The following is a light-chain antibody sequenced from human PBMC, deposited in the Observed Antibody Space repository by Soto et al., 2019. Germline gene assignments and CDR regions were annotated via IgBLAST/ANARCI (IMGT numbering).Light chain of an antibody. J-gene: IGKJ5*01. CDR1: QDISNS. V-gene: IGKV1-33*01. CDR3: QQYDYLVT. CDR2: DAS. Sequence: IQMTQSPSSLSASVGDRVTITCQASQDISNSLNWYQQKPGRAPKLLIYDASNVETGVPSRFSGTGSVTHFSFSSSSLQPEDFATYYCQQYDYLVTFGQGTRVESK.